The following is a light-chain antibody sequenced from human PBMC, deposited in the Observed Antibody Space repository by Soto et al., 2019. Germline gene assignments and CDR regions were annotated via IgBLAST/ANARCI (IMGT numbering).Light chain of an antibody. Sequence: DIQMTHSPSTLPASVGDRFTITCRASHSIDRWVAWYQQKPGKAPTILIYHASSLESGVPSRFSGSGSRTEFTPTISSLQPDDFASYYCQHYNSYGTFGQGTKVDIK. CDR2: HAS. CDR1: HSIDRW. V-gene: IGKV1-5*01. J-gene: IGKJ1*01. CDR3: QHYNSYGT.